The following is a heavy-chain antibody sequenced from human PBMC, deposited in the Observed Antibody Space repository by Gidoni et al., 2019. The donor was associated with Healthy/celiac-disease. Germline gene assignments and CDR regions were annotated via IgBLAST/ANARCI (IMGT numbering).Heavy chain of an antibody. D-gene: IGHD3-22*01. CDR2: IYPGDSDT. Sequence: EVQLVQSGAEVKKPGESLKISCKGSGYSFTSYWIGWVRPLPGKGLEWMGIIYPGDSDTRYSPSFQGQVTISADKSISTAYLQWSSLKASDTAMYYCARLGGYYDSSGYRGGAVACRDAFDIWGQGTMVTVSS. V-gene: IGHV5-51*01. J-gene: IGHJ3*02. CDR3: ARLGGYYDSSGYRGGAVACRDAFDI. CDR1: GYSFTSYW.